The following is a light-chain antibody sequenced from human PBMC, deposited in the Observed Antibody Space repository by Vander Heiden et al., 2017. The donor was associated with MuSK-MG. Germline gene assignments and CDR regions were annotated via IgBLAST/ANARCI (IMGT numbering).Light chain of an antibody. CDR3: QQLDTYPRT. CDR2: AAS. V-gene: IGKV1-9*01. Sequence: DIQLTQSPPFLSASVGDRVTITCRASHDISSRLAWYQQKPGTAPDLLISAASTLQSRVPSRFSGSGFGTEFTLTISSLQPDDSATYYCQQLDTYPRTFGQGTKVXIK. J-gene: IGKJ1*01. CDR1: HDISSR.